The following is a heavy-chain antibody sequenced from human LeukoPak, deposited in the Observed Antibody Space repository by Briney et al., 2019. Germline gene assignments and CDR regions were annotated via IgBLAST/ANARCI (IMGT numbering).Heavy chain of an antibody. Sequence: GASVTVSCKASGGTFSSYAISWVRQAPGQGLEWMGRIIPILGIANYAQKFQGRVTITADKSTSTAYMELSSLRSEDTAVYYCARRAAAANDAFDIWGQGTMVTVSS. J-gene: IGHJ3*02. CDR3: ARRAAAANDAFDI. D-gene: IGHD6-13*01. V-gene: IGHV1-69*04. CDR1: GGTFSSYA. CDR2: IIPILGIA.